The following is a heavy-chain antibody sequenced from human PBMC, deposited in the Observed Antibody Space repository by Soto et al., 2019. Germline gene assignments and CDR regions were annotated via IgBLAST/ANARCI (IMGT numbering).Heavy chain of an antibody. J-gene: IGHJ4*02. V-gene: IGHV3-33*01. CDR2: IWYDGSNK. CDR3: ARDGGDGDHFFDY. CDR1: GFTFSSYG. Sequence: QVQLVESGGGVVQPGRSLRLSCAASGFTFSSYGMHWVRQAPGKGLEWVAVIWYDGSNKYYADSVKGRFTISRDNSKNTLYLQMNSLRAEDTAVYYCARDGGDGDHFFDYWGQGTLVTVSS. D-gene: IGHD4-17*01.